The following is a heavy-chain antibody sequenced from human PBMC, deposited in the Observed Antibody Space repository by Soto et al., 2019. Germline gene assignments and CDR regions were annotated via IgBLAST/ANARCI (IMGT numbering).Heavy chain of an antibody. Sequence: PSETLSLTCTVSGGSISSSSYYWGWIRQPPGKGLEWIGSIYYSGSTYYNPSLKSRVTISVDTSKNQFSLKLSSVTAADTAVYYCARQQGIAAAGPSYYYYYGMDVWGQGTTVTVSS. V-gene: IGHV4-39*01. CDR3: ARQQGIAAAGPSYYYYYGMDV. J-gene: IGHJ6*02. D-gene: IGHD6-13*01. CDR2: IYYSGST. CDR1: GGSISSSSYY.